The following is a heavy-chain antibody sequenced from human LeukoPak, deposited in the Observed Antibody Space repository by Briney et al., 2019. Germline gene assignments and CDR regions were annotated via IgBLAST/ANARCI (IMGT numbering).Heavy chain of an antibody. V-gene: IGHV1-69*04. CDR1: GGTFSSYA. Sequence: ASVKVSCKASGGTFSSYAISWVRQAPGQGLEWMGRIIPILGIANYAQKFQGRVTITADKSTSTAYMELSSLRSEDTAVYYCATAIMITFGGVIVHYAFDIWGQGTMVTVSP. CDR3: ATAIMITFGGVIVHYAFDI. J-gene: IGHJ3*02. D-gene: IGHD3-16*02. CDR2: IIPILGIA.